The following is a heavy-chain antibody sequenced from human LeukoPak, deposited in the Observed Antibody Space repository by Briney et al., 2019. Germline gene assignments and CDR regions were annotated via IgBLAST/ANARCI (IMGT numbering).Heavy chain of an antibody. J-gene: IGHJ4*02. CDR2: INPNSGGT. CDR3: ARRASSGLEFDY. Sequence: ASVKVSCKASGYTFTGYYMHWVRQAPGQGLEWMGWINPNSGGTNYAQKFQGRVTMTRGTSISTAYMELSRLRSDDTAVYYCARRASSGLEFDYWGQGTLVTVSS. CDR1: GYTFTGYY. V-gene: IGHV1-2*02. D-gene: IGHD6-19*01.